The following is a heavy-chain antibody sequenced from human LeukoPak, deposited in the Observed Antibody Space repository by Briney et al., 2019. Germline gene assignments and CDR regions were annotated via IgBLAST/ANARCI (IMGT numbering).Heavy chain of an antibody. J-gene: IGHJ6*03. V-gene: IGHV1-8*01. CDR3: ARGLGSSGWYAYYYYYMDV. D-gene: IGHD6-19*01. Sequence: ASVKVSCKASGYTFTSYDISWVRQATGQGLEWMGWMNPNSGNTGYAQKFQGRVTMTRNTSISTAYMELSSLRSEDTAVYYCARGLGSSGWYAYYYYYMDVWGKGTTVTVSS. CDR1: GYTFTSYD. CDR2: MNPNSGNT.